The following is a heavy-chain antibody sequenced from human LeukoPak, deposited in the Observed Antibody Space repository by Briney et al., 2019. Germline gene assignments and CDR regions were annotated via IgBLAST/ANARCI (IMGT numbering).Heavy chain of an antibody. J-gene: IGHJ3*02. CDR2: INWNGRTT. V-gene: IGHV3-20*04. CDR3: ARNFWSGYSGAFDI. Sequence: PGGSLRLSCAASGFTFDDYGMSWVRQAPGKGLAGVFGINWNGRTTGYADSGNGRFTTSRDNAKNSLYLQMNSLRAEDTALYYCARNFWSGYSGAFDIWGQGTMVTVSS. CDR1: GFTFDDYG. D-gene: IGHD3-3*01.